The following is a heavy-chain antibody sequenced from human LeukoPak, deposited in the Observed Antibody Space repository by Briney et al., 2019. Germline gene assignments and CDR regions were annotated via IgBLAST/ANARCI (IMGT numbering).Heavy chain of an antibody. D-gene: IGHD6-19*01. V-gene: IGHV3-64*01. Sequence: GGSLRLSCAASGYTFSCYAMHWVRQAPGEGLEYVSAISSNGGSTYYANSVKGRFTISRDNSKNTLYLQMGSLRAEDMAVYYCARIGIAVAGDPDYWGQGTLVPVSS. CDR3: ARIGIAVAGDPDY. CDR2: ISSNGGST. J-gene: IGHJ4*02. CDR1: GYTFSCYA.